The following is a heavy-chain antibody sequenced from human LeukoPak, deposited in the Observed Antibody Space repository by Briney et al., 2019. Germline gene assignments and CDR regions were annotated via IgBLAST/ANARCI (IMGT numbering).Heavy chain of an antibody. CDR2: IRYDGSNK. V-gene: IGHV3-30*02. Sequence: GGSLRLSCAASGFTFSSYGMHWVRQAPGKGLEWVAFIRYDGSNKYYADSVKGRFTISRDNSKNTLYLQMNSLRAEDTAVYYCAVIWGDSSGYPDYWGQGTLVTVSS. J-gene: IGHJ4*02. D-gene: IGHD3-22*01. CDR1: GFTFSSYG. CDR3: AVIWGDSSGYPDY.